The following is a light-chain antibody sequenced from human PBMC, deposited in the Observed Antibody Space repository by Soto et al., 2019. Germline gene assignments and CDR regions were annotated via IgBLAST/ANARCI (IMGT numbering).Light chain of an antibody. CDR1: QNVSNW. CDR2: KAS. Sequence: DVEMTQSPSTLPTSIGDRVTINCRASQNVSNWLAWYQQKPGKAPKLLIYKASRLESGVPSRFSASGSGTDFTLTINSLQSDDFATYFCQQYSKESTVGKGTKLEIK. V-gene: IGKV1-5*03. CDR3: QQYSKEST. J-gene: IGKJ2*01.